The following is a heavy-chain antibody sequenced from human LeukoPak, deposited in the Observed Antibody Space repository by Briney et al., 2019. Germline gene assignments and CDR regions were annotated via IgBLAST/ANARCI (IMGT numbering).Heavy chain of an antibody. D-gene: IGHD3-10*01. CDR1: GYSFTSYW. CDR3: ARHIPYYYGSGSYSYYYYYTDV. V-gene: IGHV5-51*01. Sequence: GESLKISCKGSGYSFTSYWIGWVRQMPGKGLEWMGIIYPGDSDTRYSPSFQGQVTISADKSISTAYLQWSSLKASDTAMYYCARHIPYYYGSGSYSYYYYYTDVWGKGTTVTVSS. CDR2: IYPGDSDT. J-gene: IGHJ6*03.